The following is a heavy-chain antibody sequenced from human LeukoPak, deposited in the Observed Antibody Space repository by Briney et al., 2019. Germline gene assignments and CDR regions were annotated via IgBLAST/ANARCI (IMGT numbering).Heavy chain of an antibody. CDR1: GFTFTSSA. D-gene: IGHD2-2*01. CDR3: AAGYCSSTSCYEIDAFDI. Sequence: SVKVSCKASGFTFTSSAMQWVRQARGQRLEWIGWIVVGSGNTNYAQKFQERVTITRDMSTSTAYMELSSLRSEDTAVYYCAAGYCSSTSCYEIDAFDIWGQGTMVTVSS. V-gene: IGHV1-58*02. CDR2: IVVGSGNT. J-gene: IGHJ3*02.